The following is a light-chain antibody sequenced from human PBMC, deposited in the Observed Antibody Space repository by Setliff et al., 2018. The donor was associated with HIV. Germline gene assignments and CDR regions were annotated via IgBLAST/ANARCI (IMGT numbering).Light chain of an antibody. CDR1: SSDVGGYDF. J-gene: IGLJ1*01. CDR2: DVS. V-gene: IGLV2-14*03. Sequence: LTQPASVSGSPGQSITISCIGTSSDVGGYDFVSWYQQRPGKAPKLIIFDVSERPSGVSHRFSGSKSGNTASLTISGLQTEDEADYFCASYRSPATYVFGSGTKVTV. CDR3: ASYRSPATYV.